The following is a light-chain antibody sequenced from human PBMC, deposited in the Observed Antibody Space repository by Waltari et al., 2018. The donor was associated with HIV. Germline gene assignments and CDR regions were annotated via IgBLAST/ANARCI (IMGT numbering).Light chain of an antibody. V-gene: IGLV2-11*01. CDR2: DVS. CDR3: CSYAGSYTYV. J-gene: IGLJ1*01. CDR1: SSDVGGYNY. Sequence: QSALTQPRSVSGSPGQSVTISCTGTSSDVGGYNYVSWYQQHPGKAPKLMIYDVSKRPSGVPYRFSGSKSGNTASLTISGRQAEDEADYYCCSYAGSYTYVFGTGTKVTVL.